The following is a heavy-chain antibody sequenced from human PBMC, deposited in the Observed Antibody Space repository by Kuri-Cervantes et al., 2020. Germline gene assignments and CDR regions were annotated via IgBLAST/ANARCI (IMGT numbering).Heavy chain of an antibody. CDR1: GFTFSAYG. CDR2: IRSDGSNK. D-gene: IGHD5-12*01. CDR3: AKEADGGYVLAH. J-gene: IGHJ4*02. V-gene: IGHV3-30*02. Sequence: GESLKISCAASGFTFSAYGFHWVRQAPGKGLEWVAFIRSDGSNKYFADSVKGRFTISRDNSENTLYLQMNSMRAEDTAVYYCAKEADGGYVLAHWGQGTLVTVSS.